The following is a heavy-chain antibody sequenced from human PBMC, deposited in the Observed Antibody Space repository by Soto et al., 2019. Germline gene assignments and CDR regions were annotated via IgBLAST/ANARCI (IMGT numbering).Heavy chain of an antibody. CDR2: INPKRGGT. J-gene: IGHJ4*02. CDR3: ARDMIVPAALLDY. Sequence: ASVKVSCKASGYTFTGYYMHWVRQAPGQGLEWMGWINPKRGGTNSGQKFQGRVTMTRDTSISTAYMELSRLRSDDTAVYYCARDMIVPAALLDYSGQGPLVTVSS. V-gene: IGHV1-2*02. CDR1: GYTFTGYY. D-gene: IGHD2-2*02.